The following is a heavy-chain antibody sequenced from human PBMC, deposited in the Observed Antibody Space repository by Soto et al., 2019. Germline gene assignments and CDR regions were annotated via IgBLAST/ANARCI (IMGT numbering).Heavy chain of an antibody. J-gene: IGHJ3*02. V-gene: IGHV5-51*01. CDR2: IYSGDSDT. Sequence: PGESLKISCRGAGYSCTSYWVGWVRQMPGKGLEWVGIIYSGDSDTRHSPSYQDQVTISADKSTTTAYLQWSSLKASDTAMYYCASQEMATKNVDAFDIWGQGTMVTVSS. CDR3: ASQEMATKNVDAFDI. CDR1: GYSCTSYW. D-gene: IGHD5-12*01.